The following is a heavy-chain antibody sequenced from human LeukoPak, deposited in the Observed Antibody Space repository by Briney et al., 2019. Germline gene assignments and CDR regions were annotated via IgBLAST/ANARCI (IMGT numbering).Heavy chain of an antibody. CDR3: EKDRGLDAFDI. CDR1: GFTFSNYA. J-gene: IGHJ3*02. V-gene: IGHV3-30*18. Sequence: GGSLRLSCAASGFTFSNYAMSWVRQAPGKGLEWVAVISYDGSNKYYAGSVKGRFTISRDNSKNTLYLQMNSLRAEDTAVYYCEKDRGLDAFDIWGQGTMVTVSS. CDR2: ISYDGSNK. D-gene: IGHD3-10*01.